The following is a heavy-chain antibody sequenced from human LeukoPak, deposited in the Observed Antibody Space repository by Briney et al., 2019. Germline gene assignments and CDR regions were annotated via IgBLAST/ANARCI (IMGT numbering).Heavy chain of an antibody. CDR1: GFTFRSSS. CDR2: IRASGDST. Sequence: GGSPRLSCKASGFTFRSSSMTWVRQAPGKGLVWVSTIRASGDSTYYADFVEGRFTISRDNSKNTLYLQMNSLRAEDTAVYYCAKGGYTSPFDYWGQGTLVTVSS. CDR3: AKGGYTSPFDY. J-gene: IGHJ4*02. D-gene: IGHD5-18*01. V-gene: IGHV3-23*01.